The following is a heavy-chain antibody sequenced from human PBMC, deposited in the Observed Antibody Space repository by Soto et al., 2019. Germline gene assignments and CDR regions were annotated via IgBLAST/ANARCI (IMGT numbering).Heavy chain of an antibody. CDR2: IIPILGIA. Sequence: SVKVSCKASGGSFSSYTISWVRQAPGQGLEWMGRIIPILGIANYAQKFQGRVTITADKSTSTAYMELSSLRSEDTAVYYCARPLPATSDAFDIWGQGTMVTVSS. CDR1: GGSFSSYT. D-gene: IGHD2-21*02. CDR3: ARPLPATSDAFDI. V-gene: IGHV1-69*02. J-gene: IGHJ3*02.